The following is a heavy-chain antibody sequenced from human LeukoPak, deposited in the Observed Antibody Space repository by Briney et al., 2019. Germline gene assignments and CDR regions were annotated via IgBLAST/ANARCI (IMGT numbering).Heavy chain of an antibody. V-gene: IGHV3-7*01. Sequence: GGSLRLSCAASGFTFSNFWMSWVRQAPGKGLEWVANIRQDGNEKYYVDSVKGRFTISRDNAKNSLYLQVNSLRAEDTAVYYCARYLRDAFDIWGQGTMVTVSS. D-gene: IGHD3-16*01. CDR3: ARYLRDAFDI. CDR2: IRQDGNEK. J-gene: IGHJ3*02. CDR1: GFTFSNFW.